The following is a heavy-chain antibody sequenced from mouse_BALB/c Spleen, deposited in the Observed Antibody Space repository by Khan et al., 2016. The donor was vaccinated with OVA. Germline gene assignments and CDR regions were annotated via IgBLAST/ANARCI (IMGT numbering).Heavy chain of an antibody. D-gene: IGHD2-12*01. CDR2: IDSNGGST. J-gene: IGHJ2*01. Sequence: EVQLQESGPGIVQPGGSLKLSCAASRFTISSYCMSSVLQTPDKRLELVATIDSNGGSTAYPHSLQRRFTISGDHAQNALYLQLPHLTSEDTAMYYCARSAIWGQGTTLTVSS. V-gene: IGHV5-6-3*01. CDR1: RFTISSYC. CDR3: ARSAI.